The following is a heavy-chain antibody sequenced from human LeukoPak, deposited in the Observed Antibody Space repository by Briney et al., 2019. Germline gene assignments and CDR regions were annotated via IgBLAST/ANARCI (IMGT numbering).Heavy chain of an antibody. J-gene: IGHJ4*02. CDR3: ASEGTNCTNGVCYRGDY. Sequence: PSETLSLTCAVYGGSFSGYYWSWIRQPPGKGLEWIGEINHSGSTNYNPSLKSRVTISVDTSKNQFSLKLSSVTAADTAVYYCASEGTNCTNGVCYRGDYWGQGTLVTVSS. D-gene: IGHD2-8*01. V-gene: IGHV4-34*01. CDR2: INHSGST. CDR1: GGSFSGYY.